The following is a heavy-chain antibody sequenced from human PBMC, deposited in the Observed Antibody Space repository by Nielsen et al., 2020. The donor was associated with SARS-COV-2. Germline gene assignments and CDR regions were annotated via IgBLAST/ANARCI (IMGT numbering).Heavy chain of an antibody. CDR3: SRDDRTYYDFWGGFHY. CDR2: INWNGGST. CDR1: GFTFDDYG. D-gene: IGHD3-3*01. J-gene: IGHJ4*02. Sequence: GESLKISCAASGFTFDDYGMSWVRQAPGKGLEWVSGINWNGGSTGYADSVKGRFTISRDNSKNTVYLQMNSLGTEDTAVYFCSRDDRTYYDFWGGFHYWGQGTLVTVSS. V-gene: IGHV3-20*04.